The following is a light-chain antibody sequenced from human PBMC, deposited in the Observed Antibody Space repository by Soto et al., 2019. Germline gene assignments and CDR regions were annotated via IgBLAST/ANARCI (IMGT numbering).Light chain of an antibody. CDR1: QSITNS. V-gene: IGKV3-11*01. J-gene: IGKJ4*01. Sequence: ESVLTQSPATLSLSPGDRATLSCRASQSITNSVAWYRHQPGQPPRLLIYDASKRATGIPARFIGSGSGTHFTLTISSLEPEDFGLYYCQQRSNWPSVTFGGGTKVEIK. CDR3: QQRSNWPSVT. CDR2: DAS.